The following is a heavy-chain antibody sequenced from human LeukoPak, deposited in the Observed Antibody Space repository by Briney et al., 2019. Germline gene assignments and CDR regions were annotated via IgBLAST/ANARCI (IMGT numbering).Heavy chain of an antibody. CDR3: ASGYCSSTSCSAGMDV. D-gene: IGHD2-2*01. J-gene: IGHJ6*04. CDR1: GYSISRGYY. CDR2: IYHSGST. V-gene: IGHV4-38-2*01. Sequence: SETLSLTCAVSGYSISRGYYWGGTGPPPGKGLEWIGSIYHSGSTYYNPSLKRRVTISVDTSKTQFSLKLSSVPAADTAVYYCASGYCSSTSCSAGMDVWGKGTTVTVSS.